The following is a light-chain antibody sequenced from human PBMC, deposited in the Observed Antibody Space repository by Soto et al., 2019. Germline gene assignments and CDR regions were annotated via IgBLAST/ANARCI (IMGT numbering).Light chain of an antibody. V-gene: IGKV1-9*01. CDR1: QGISSY. Sequence: LTQSPGTLSLSPGEGVTITCRASQGISSYLAWYQQKPGKAPKLLISTASTLQSGVPSRFSGSGSGTEFTLTISSLQPEDFAIYYCQQLNNYPRTFGQGTKVDI. J-gene: IGKJ1*01. CDR3: QQLNNYPRT. CDR2: TAS.